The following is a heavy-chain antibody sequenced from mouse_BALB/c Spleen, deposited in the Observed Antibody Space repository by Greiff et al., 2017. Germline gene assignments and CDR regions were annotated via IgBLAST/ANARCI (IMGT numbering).Heavy chain of an antibody. J-gene: IGHJ4*01. CDR3: AGYYAMDY. Sequence: EVKLVESGGGLVQPGGSRKLSCAASGFTFSSFGMHWVRQAPEKGLEWVAYISSGSSTIYYADTVKGRFTISRDNPKNTLFLQMTSLRSEDTAMYYCAGYYAMDYWGQGTSVTVSS. CDR2: ISSGSSTI. CDR1: GFTFSSFG. V-gene: IGHV5-17*02.